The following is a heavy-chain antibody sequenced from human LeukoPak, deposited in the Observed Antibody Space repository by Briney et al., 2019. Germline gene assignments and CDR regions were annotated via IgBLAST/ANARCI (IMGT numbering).Heavy chain of an antibody. D-gene: IGHD3-10*01. Sequence: PGGSLRLSCAASGFTFSSYWMSWVRQAPGKGLEWVANIKQDGSEKYYVDSVKGRFTIPRDNAKNSLYLQMNSLRAEDTAVYYCARDLHYYYGSGDDAFDIWGQGTMVTVSS. V-gene: IGHV3-7*01. CDR2: IKQDGSEK. J-gene: IGHJ3*02. CDR3: ARDLHYYYGSGDDAFDI. CDR1: GFTFSSYW.